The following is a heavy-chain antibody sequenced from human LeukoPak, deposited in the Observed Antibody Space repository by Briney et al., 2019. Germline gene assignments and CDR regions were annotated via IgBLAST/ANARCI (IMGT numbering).Heavy chain of an antibody. V-gene: IGHV3-53*05. CDR2: IYSGGST. CDR3: ARDPTFYYGSGSFWYFDY. J-gene: IGHJ4*02. D-gene: IGHD3-10*01. CDR1: GFTVSSNY. Sequence: PGGSLRLSCAASGFTVSSNYMSWVRQAPGKGLEWVSVIYSGGSTYYADSVKGRFTISRDNSKNTLYLQMNSLRAEDTAVYYCARDPTFYYGSGSFWYFDYWGQGTLVTVSS.